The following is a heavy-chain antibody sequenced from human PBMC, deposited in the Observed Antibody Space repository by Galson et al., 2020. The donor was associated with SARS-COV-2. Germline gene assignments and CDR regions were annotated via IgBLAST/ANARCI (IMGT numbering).Heavy chain of an antibody. CDR1: GFTFRSYA. D-gene: IGHD3-10*01. Sequence: GGSLRLSCAASGFTFRSYALSWVRQAPGKGLEWVSAISGSGGSTYYADSVKGRFTISRDNSKNTLYLQMNSLRAEDTAVYYCAKTYGSGRRDFDYWGQGTLVTVSS. J-gene: IGHJ4*02. CDR3: AKTYGSGRRDFDY. CDR2: ISGSGGST. V-gene: IGHV3-23*01.